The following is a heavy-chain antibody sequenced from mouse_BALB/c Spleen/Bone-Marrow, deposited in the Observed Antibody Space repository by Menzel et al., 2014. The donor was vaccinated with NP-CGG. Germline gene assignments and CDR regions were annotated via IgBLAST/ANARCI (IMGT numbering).Heavy chain of an antibody. Sequence: EVQLVESGGGLVQPGGSLKLSCAASGFTFSSYGMSWVRQTPDKRLELVATINSNGSSTYYPDSVKGRFTISRDNAKNTLYLQMSSLKSEDTAMYYCARDSNDYWGQGTTLTVSS. V-gene: IGHV5-6-3*01. CDR2: INSNGSST. CDR1: GFTFSSYG. J-gene: IGHJ2*01. CDR3: ARDSNDY.